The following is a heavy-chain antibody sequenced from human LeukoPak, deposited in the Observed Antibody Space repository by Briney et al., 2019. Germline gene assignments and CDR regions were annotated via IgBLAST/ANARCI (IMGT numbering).Heavy chain of an antibody. CDR1: GGTFSSYA. CDR2: IIPIFGTA. V-gene: IGHV1-69*13. Sequence: SVKVSFKASGGTFSSYAISWVRQAPGQGLEWMGGIIPIFGTANYAQKFQGRVTITADESTSTAYMELSSLRSEDTAVYYCAREGTFYGSGSYNWFDPWGQGTLVTVSS. D-gene: IGHD3-10*01. J-gene: IGHJ5*02. CDR3: AREGTFYGSGSYNWFDP.